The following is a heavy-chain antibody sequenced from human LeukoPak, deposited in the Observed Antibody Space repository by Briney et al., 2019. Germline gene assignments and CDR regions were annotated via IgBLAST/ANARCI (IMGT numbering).Heavy chain of an antibody. CDR1: GYTFTRYW. CDR2: IYPGDSDT. J-gene: IGHJ4*02. V-gene: IGHV5-51*01. Sequence: GESLRISCKGSGYTFTRYWIGWVRQMPGKGLEWMGIIYPGDSDTRYSPSFQGQVTISADKSISTAYLQWSSLKASDTAMYYCARRGYYDSSGYANFDYWGQGTLVTVSS. D-gene: IGHD3-22*01. CDR3: ARRGYYDSSGYANFDY.